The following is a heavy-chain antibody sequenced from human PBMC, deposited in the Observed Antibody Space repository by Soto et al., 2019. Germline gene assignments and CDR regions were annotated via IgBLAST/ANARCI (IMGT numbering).Heavy chain of an antibody. V-gene: IGHV3-11*05. CDR3: ARDAVVVDPAAISSYSYGVDF. Sequence: QVQLVESGGGLVKPGGSLRLSCAASGFTFSDYYMSWIRQAPGKGLEWVSYISSSSSYTNYADCVKGRFTIYRDNAKNXMXLXXNSLRAEDTAVYYCARDAVVVDPAAISSYSYGVDFWGQGTPVTVSS. CDR2: ISSSSSYT. CDR1: GFTFSDYY. D-gene: IGHD2-2*01. J-gene: IGHJ6*02.